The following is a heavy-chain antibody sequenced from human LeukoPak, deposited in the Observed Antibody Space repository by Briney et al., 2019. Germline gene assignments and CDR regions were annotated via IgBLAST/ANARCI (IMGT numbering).Heavy chain of an antibody. CDR2: INPNSGGT. D-gene: IGHD5-18*01. V-gene: IGHV1-2*02. CDR1: GYTFTGYY. Sequence: ASVKVSCKASGYTFTGYYMHWVRQAPGQGLEWMGWINPNSGGTNYAQKFQGRVTMTRDTSISTAYMELSRLRSDDTAVYYCARDLVDTAMVTDYYYYMDVWGKGTTVTVSS. CDR3: ARDLVDTAMVTDYYYYMDV. J-gene: IGHJ6*03.